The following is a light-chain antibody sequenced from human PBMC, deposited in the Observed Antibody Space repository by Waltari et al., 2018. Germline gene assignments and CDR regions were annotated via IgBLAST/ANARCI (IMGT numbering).Light chain of an antibody. J-gene: IGLJ3*02. CDR1: ISNLGTNH. CDR3: ASWDDSLSVGV. CDR2: RNN. V-gene: IGLV1-47*01. Sequence: QSVLTQPPSASGTPGQRVTISCSGSISNLGTNHVYWYQQFPGTAPKLLIQRNNQRPSGVPDRFSGSKSGTSASLAISGLRSEDEADYYCASWDDSLSVGVFGGGTKLTVL.